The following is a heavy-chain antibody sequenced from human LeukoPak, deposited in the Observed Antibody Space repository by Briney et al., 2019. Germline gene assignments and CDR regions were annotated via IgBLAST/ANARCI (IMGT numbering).Heavy chain of an antibody. V-gene: IGHV3-30*18. Sequence: PGGSLRLSCAASGFTFSSYGMHWVRQAPGKGLEWVAVISYDGSNKYYADSVKGRFTISRDNSKNTLYLQMNSLRAEDTAVYYCAKDPGGYYGSGSPPGPWGQGTLVTVSS. CDR1: GFTFSSYG. CDR2: ISYDGSNK. CDR3: AKDPGGYYGSGSPPGP. J-gene: IGHJ5*02. D-gene: IGHD3-10*01.